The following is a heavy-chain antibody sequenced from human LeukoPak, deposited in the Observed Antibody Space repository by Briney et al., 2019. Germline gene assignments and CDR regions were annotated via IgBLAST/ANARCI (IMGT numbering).Heavy chain of an antibody. Sequence: SETLSLTCAVYGGSFSGYYWSWIRQPPGKGLEWIGEINHSGSTNYNPSLKSRVTISVDTSKNQFSLKLSSVTAADTAVYYCARGVDYYDSSGYYFMDVWGKGTTVTVSS. J-gene: IGHJ6*03. CDR1: GGSFSGYY. CDR3: ARGVDYYDSSGYYFMDV. V-gene: IGHV4-34*01. D-gene: IGHD3-22*01. CDR2: INHSGST.